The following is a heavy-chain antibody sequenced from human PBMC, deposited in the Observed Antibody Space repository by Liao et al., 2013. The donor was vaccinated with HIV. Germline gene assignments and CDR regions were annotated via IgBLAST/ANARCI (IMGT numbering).Heavy chain of an antibody. CDR3: ARSMLLRPNWFDP. J-gene: IGHJ5*02. D-gene: IGHD2-15*01. CDR2: IYTSGST. V-gene: IGHV4-4*07. Sequence: QVQLQESGPGLVKPSETLPLTCTVSGGSISSFQWNWIRQPAGKGLEWIGRIYTSGSTNYNPSLKSRVTISIDTSKNQFSLKLSSVTAADTAVYYCARSMLLRPNWFDPWGQGTLVTVSS. CDR1: GGSISSFQ.